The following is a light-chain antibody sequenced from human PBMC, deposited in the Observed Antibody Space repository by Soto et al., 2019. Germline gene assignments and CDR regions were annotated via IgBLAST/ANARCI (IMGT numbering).Light chain of an antibody. Sequence: QSVLTQPASVSGSPGQWITISCTGTSRDVGGYNFVYWHQQQPGTAPKVIFTDVSNRPSGVSHRFSGSKSGNTASLTICGLQAEDEADYYCSSYVNCTTGAVFGGGTQLTVL. V-gene: IGLV2-14*01. CDR2: DVS. CDR1: SRDVGGYNF. CDR3: SSYVNCTTGAV. J-gene: IGLJ3*02.